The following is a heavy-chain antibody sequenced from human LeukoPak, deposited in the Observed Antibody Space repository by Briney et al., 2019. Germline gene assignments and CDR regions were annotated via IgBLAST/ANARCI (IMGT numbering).Heavy chain of an antibody. V-gene: IGHV3-33*01. CDR3: ARDVPDSGNYSPDAFDI. D-gene: IGHD3-10*01. J-gene: IGHJ3*02. CDR2: IWYDGENK. CDR1: GFTFSHYA. Sequence: PGGSLRLSCAASGFTFSHYAMHWVRQAPGTGLEGVAAIWYDGENKHYAESVKGRFTISRDYSQNTLYLQMNSLRAEDTADYYCARDVPDSGNYSPDAFDIWGQGTMVTVSS.